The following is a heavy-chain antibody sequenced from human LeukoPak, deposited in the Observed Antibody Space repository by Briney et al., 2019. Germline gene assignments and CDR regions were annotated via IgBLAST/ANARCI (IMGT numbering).Heavy chain of an antibody. D-gene: IGHD6-19*01. CDR2: IYPGDSDT. CDR1: GYSFTSYW. CDR3: ARPVFPDWYSSGYFDY. V-gene: IGHV5-51*01. J-gene: IGHJ4*02. Sequence: GESLKISCKGSGYSFTSYWIGWVRQMPGKGLEWMGIIYPGDSDTRYSPSFQGQVTISADKSISTAYLQWSSLKASDTAMYYCARPVFPDWYSSGYFDYWGQGTLVTVSS.